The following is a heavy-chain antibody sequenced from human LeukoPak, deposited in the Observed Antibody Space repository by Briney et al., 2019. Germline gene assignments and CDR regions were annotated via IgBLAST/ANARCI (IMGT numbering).Heavy chain of an antibody. CDR2: ISYDGSNK. V-gene: IGHV3-30*03. Sequence: GGSLRLSCAASGFTFSSYGMHWVRQAPGKGLEWVAVISYDGSNKYYADSVKGRFTISRDNSKNTLYLQMNSLRAEDTAVYYCARGQHNEEYYYYYGMDVWGQGTTVTVSS. CDR3: ARGQHNEEYYYYYGMDV. D-gene: IGHD1-1*01. CDR1: GFTFSSYG. J-gene: IGHJ6*02.